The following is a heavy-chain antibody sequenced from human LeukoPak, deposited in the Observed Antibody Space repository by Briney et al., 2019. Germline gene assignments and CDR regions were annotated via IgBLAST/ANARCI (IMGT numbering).Heavy chain of an antibody. CDR3: ASTRIVGVGSFDY. V-gene: IGHV4-39*01. CDR1: GVSISSSNSY. Sequence: PSETLSLTCTVSGVSISSSNSYWGWIRQPPGKGLGWIGSIYYSGNTYYNASLKSQVSISIDTSKNQFSLKLSSVTAADTAVYYCASTRIVGVGSFDYWGQGTLVTVSS. J-gene: IGHJ4*02. D-gene: IGHD1-26*01. CDR2: IYYSGNT.